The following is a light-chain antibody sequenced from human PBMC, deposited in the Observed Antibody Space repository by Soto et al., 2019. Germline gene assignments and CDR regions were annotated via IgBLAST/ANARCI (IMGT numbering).Light chain of an antibody. CDR3: HKYNSAPHT. Sequence: DIQMTQSPSSLSESVGDRVTITCRASQGISNYLDWYQQKPGKVPKRLIYAASTLQSGVPSRFSGSGSGTEFTLTISSLQPEDVATYYCHKYNSAPHTFGQGTKLEIQ. CDR1: QGISNY. V-gene: IGKV1-27*01. J-gene: IGKJ2*01. CDR2: AAS.